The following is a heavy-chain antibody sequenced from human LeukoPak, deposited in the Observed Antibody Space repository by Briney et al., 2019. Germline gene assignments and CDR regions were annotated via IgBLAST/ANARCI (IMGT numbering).Heavy chain of an antibody. CDR2: LHPSGNL. D-gene: IGHD3-22*01. Sequence: PSQTLSLTCTVSGASFSSGDQYWNWIRQSPGKGLEWIGSLHPSGNLYNNPSLESRVTMSVDTSKNQFSLNLNSVTAAATAVYFCSRGLDSRKLGYWGQGTWSPSPQ. CDR1: GASFSSGDQY. V-gene: IGHV4-31*03. J-gene: IGHJ4*02. CDR3: SRGLDSRKLGY.